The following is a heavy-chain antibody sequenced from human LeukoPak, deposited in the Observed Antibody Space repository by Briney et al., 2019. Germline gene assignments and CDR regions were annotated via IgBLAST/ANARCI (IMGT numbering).Heavy chain of an antibody. CDR2: IYYSGST. J-gene: IGHJ4*02. Sequence: SETLSLTCTVSGGSISSYYWSWIRQHPGKGLEWIGYIYYSGSTNYNPSLKSRVTISVDTSKNQFSLKLSSVTAADTAVYYCARVDYYGSGSYYQDYWGQGTLVTVSS. D-gene: IGHD3-10*01. CDR1: GGSISSYY. V-gene: IGHV4-59*01. CDR3: ARVDYYGSGSYYQDY.